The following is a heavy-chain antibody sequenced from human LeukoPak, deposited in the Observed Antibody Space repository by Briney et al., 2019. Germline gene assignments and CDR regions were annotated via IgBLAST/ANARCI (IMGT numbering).Heavy chain of an antibody. CDR3: ARGYCDSTSCHHEGDY. Sequence: ASVKVSCKASGGTFSSYAISWVRQAPGQGLEWMGGIIPIFGTANYAQKFQGRVTITADESTSTAYMELSSLRSEDTAVYYCARGYCDSTSCHHEGDYWGQGTLVTVSS. CDR1: GGTFSSYA. CDR2: IIPIFGTA. D-gene: IGHD2-2*01. V-gene: IGHV1-69*13. J-gene: IGHJ4*02.